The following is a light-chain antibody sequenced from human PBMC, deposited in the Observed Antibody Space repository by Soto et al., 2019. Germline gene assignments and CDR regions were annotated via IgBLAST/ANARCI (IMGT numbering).Light chain of an antibody. V-gene: IGKV3-15*01. CDR3: QQYSSSGT. Sequence: EIVMTQSPVTLSVSPGERATLSCRASQSVSSNLAWYQQLPGQAPRFLIYGASTRATGIPARFSGSGSGTEFSLTISSLQSEDFGIYYCQQYSSSGTFGQGAKVDI. CDR2: GAS. CDR1: QSVSSN. J-gene: IGKJ1*01.